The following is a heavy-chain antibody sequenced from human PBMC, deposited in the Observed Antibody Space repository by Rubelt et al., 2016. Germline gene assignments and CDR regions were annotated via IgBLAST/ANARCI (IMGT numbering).Heavy chain of an antibody. Sequence: QLQLQESGPGLVKPSETLSLTCTVSGGSISSSSYYWGWIRQPPGKGLEWIGEINHSGSTKYNPSLKSRVTISVDTSKNQFFRKLSSVTAAETAVYYCARSVNYYDYYMDVWGKGTTVTVSS. CDR3: ARSVNYYDYYMDV. V-gene: IGHV4-39*07. CDR1: GGSISSSSYY. CDR2: INHSGST. J-gene: IGHJ6*03.